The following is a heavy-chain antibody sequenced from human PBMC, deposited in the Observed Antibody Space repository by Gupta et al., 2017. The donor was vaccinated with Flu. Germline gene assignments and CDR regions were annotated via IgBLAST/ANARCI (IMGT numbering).Heavy chain of an antibody. V-gene: IGHV3-30*18. CDR3: AKTPERGYYRTYFDY. J-gene: IGHJ4*02. CDR2: ISYDGSNK. Sequence: YGMHWVRQAPGKGLEWVAVISYDGSNKYYADSVKGRFTISRDNSKNTLYLQMNSLRAEDTAVYYCAKTPERGYYRTYFDYWGQGTLVTVSS. CDR1: YG. D-gene: IGHD3-22*01.